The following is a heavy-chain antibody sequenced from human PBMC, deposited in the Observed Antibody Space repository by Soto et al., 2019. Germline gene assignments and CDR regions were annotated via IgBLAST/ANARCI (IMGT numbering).Heavy chain of an antibody. CDR1: VNDFNNYW. CDR3: ARDSGYGSGTSVNHYLDY. J-gene: IGHJ4*01. CDR2: IYAADSDT. D-gene: IGHD3-10*01. V-gene: IGHV5-51*01. Sequence: GESLNLSCTISVNDFNNYWYGWLRQQAGDCLEWVGSIYAADSDTRYSPSFQGHVSISVDKSINAAYLQWRTLKASDAATYYCARDSGYGSGTSVNHYLDYWGHGTLVTVSS.